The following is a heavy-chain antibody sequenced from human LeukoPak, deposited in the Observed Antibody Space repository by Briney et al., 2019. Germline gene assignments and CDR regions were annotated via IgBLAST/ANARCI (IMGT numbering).Heavy chain of an antibody. CDR1: GFTFSNYA. CDR2: ISDDGSNN. CDR3: ASSQGCSGGSCYSVGMDV. Sequence: GGSLRLSCVASGFTFSNYAMHWVRQAPGKGLEWVAVISDDGSNNYYADSVKGRFTISRDNSKNTLYLQMNSLRAEDTAVYYCASSQGCSGGSCYSVGMDVWGQGTTVTVSS. D-gene: IGHD2-15*01. V-gene: IGHV3-30*03. J-gene: IGHJ6*02.